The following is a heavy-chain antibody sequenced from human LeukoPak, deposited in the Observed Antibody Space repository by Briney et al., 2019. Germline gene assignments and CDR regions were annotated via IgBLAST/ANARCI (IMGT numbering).Heavy chain of an antibody. V-gene: IGHV4-34*01. D-gene: IGHD3-22*01. Sequence: SETLSLTCAVYGGSLSGYYWGGFGQPPGKGRNWMGEFNHSESTNYNPSLKSRVTISVDTSKNQFSLKLSSVTAADTAVYYCARIEDYYDSSGSRRAAAFDIWGQGTMVTVSS. CDR3: ARIEDYYDSSGSRRAAAFDI. CDR2: FNHSEST. J-gene: IGHJ3*02. CDR1: GGSLSGYY.